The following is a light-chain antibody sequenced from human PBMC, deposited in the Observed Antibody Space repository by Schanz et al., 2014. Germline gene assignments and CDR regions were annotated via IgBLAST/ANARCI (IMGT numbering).Light chain of an antibody. CDR2: SNN. CDR1: SSNIGGNT. CDR3: QSYDSSLSGSGV. V-gene: IGLV1-44*01. J-gene: IGLJ3*02. Sequence: QSVLTQPPSASGTPGQRVTISCSGSSSNIGGNTVNWYQQLPGTAPKPLIYSNNQRPSGVPDRFSGSKSGTSASLAISGLQSDDEADYYCQSYDSSLSGSGVFGGGTKVTVL.